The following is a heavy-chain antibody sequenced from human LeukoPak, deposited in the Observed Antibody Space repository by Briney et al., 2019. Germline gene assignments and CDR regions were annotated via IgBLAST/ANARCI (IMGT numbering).Heavy chain of an antibody. V-gene: IGHV3-9*01. CDR3: AKVSDSGWFDY. CDR1: GFTFDDYA. Sequence: PGGSLRLSCAASGFTFDDYAMHWVRQAPGKCLEWVSGISWNSGSIGYADSVKGRFTISRDNAKNSLYLQMNSLRAEDTALYYYAKVSDSGWFDYWGQGTLVTVSS. CDR2: ISWNSGSI. J-gene: IGHJ4*02. D-gene: IGHD6-19*01.